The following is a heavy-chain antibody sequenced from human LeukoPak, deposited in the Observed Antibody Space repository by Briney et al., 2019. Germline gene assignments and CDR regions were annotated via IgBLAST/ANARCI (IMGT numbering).Heavy chain of an antibody. CDR1: GFRFSSYV. J-gene: IGHJ4*02. CDR2: IRGSADRK. CDR3: ARGGDYPFDY. V-gene: IGHV3-23*01. Sequence: GGSLRLSCAASGFRFSSYVMTWVRQAPGKGLEWVSSIRGSADRKEYADSVQGRFTISRDNAKNTLYLQMNSLRAEDTALYYCARGGDYPFDYWGQGTLVTVSS. D-gene: IGHD4-17*01.